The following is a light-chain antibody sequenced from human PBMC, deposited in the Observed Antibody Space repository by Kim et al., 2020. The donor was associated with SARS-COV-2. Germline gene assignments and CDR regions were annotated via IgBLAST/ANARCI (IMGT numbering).Light chain of an antibody. Sequence: SSELTQDPAVSVALGQTVRITCQGDSLRSYYTTWYQQKSGQAPIVVVYGKNNRPSGIPDRFSGSSSGNTASLTITGTQAGDEADYYCNSRDNNDNVLFGGGTQLTVL. V-gene: IGLV3-19*01. CDR2: GKN. CDR3: NSRDNNDNVL. J-gene: IGLJ2*01. CDR1: SLRSYY.